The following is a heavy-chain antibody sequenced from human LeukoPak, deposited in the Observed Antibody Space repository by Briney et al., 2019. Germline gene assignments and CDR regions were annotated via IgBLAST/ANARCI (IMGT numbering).Heavy chain of an antibody. D-gene: IGHD5-24*01. CDR3: ARGDVEMAIITFDY. CDR1: GGSISSYY. Sequence: SETLSLTCTVSGGSISSYYWSWIRQPPGKGLEWIGYIYYSGSTNYNPSLKSRVTISVDTSKNQFSLKLSSVTAADTAVYYCARGDVEMAIITFDYWGQGTLVTVSS. V-gene: IGHV4-59*12. J-gene: IGHJ4*02. CDR2: IYYSGST.